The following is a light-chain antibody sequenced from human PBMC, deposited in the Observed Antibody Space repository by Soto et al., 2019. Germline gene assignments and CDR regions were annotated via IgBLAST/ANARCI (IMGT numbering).Light chain of an antibody. CDR2: GAS. CDR1: QSVSSN. Sequence: IGLAQSPATLAVSSGGRAPLSCRASQSVSSNLAWYQQKPGQAPRLLIYGASTRATGIPARFSGSGFGTEFTLTISSLEPEDFAVYYCQQRSNWPPITFGQGTRLEI. CDR3: QQRSNWPPIT. J-gene: IGKJ5*01. V-gene: IGKV3-15*01.